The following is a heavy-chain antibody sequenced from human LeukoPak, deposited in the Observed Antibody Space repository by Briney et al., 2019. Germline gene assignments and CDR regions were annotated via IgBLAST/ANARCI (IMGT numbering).Heavy chain of an antibody. CDR2: IYHSGST. D-gene: IGHD1-26*01. V-gene: IGHV4-4*02. CDR1: GGSISTNMW. Sequence: SGTLSLTCTVSGGSISTNMWWCWVRQTPGKGLEWIGEIYHSGSTNYNPSLKSRVTISLDKSKNQFSLKLSSVTAADTAVYYCARDSSIVGTTGAFDIWGQGTMVTVSS. J-gene: IGHJ3*02. CDR3: ARDSSIVGTTGAFDI.